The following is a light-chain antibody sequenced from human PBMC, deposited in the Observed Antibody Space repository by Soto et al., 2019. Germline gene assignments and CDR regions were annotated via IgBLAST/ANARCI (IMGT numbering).Light chain of an antibody. CDR1: QSVSSNY. V-gene: IGKV3D-20*02. CDR2: GIS. J-gene: IGKJ2*01. CDR3: QQRSNWPPYT. Sequence: EIVLTQSPGTLSLSPGERATLSCRASQSVSSNYFAWYQQKPGQAPRLLIYGISSRATGIPDRFSGSGSGTDFSLTISRLEPEDFAVYYCQQRSNWPPYTFGQGTKLEIK.